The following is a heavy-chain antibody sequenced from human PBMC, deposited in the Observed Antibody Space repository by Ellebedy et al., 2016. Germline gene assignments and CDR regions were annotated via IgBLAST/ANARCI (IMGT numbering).Heavy chain of an antibody. V-gene: IGHV4-59*08. J-gene: IGHJ5*02. D-gene: IGHD6-13*01. CDR1: GGSFSGYY. Sequence: SETLSLTCAVYGGSFSGYYWSWIRQPPGKGLEWIGYIYYSGSTYYNPSLKSRVTISVDTSKNQFSLKLSSVTAADTAVYYCARHVSDSSSWSANWFDPWGQGTLVTVSS. CDR3: ARHVSDSSSWSANWFDP. CDR2: IYYSGST.